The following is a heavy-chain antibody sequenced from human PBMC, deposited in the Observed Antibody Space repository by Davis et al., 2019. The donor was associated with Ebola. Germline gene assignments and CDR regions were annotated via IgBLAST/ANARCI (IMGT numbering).Heavy chain of an antibody. V-gene: IGHV5-51*01. CDR1: GYNFAKYW. Sequence: GGSLRLSCTGSGYNFAKYWIGWVRQMPGKGLDWMGIIYPGDSDTRYSPSFQGQVTLSADKSISTAYLQWSSLKASDTAIYYCARPAGAYTKYLQSSPFDDWGQGTLVTVSS. J-gene: IGHJ4*02. CDR2: IYPGDSDT. CDR3: ARPAGAYTKYLQSSPFDD. D-gene: IGHD5-24*01.